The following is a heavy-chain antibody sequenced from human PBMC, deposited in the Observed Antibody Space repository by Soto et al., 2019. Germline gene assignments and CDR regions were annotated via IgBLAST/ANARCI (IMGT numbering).Heavy chain of an antibody. CDR1: GGSISSYY. V-gene: IGHV4-59*01. J-gene: IGHJ3*02. CDR3: ARTGYYDSSGYDAFDI. D-gene: IGHD3-22*01. Sequence: SETLSLTGTVSGGSISSYYWSSIRQPPGKGLEWMGYSYYSGSTNYNPSLKSRVTISVDTSKNQFSLKLSSVTAAATAVYYCARTGYYDSSGYDAFDIWGQGTMVT. CDR2: SYYSGST.